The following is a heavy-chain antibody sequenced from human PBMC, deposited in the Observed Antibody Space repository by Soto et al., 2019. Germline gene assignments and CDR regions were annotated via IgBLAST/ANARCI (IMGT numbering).Heavy chain of an antibody. CDR3: AKARGTSCCYTHFDY. Sequence: PGGSLRLSCAASGFTFSSYGMHWVRQAPGKGLEWVAVISYDGSNKYYADSVKGRFTISRDNSKNTLYLQMNSLRAEDTAVYYCAKARGTSCCYTHFDYWGQGTLVTVSS. V-gene: IGHV3-30*18. CDR1: GFTFSSYG. J-gene: IGHJ4*02. CDR2: ISYDGSNK. D-gene: IGHD2-2*01.